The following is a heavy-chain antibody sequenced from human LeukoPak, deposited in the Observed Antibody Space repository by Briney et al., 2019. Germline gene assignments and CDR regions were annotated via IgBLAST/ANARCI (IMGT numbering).Heavy chain of an antibody. CDR1: GYTLTDYY. D-gene: IGHD2-15*01. J-gene: IGHJ4*02. CDR3: ARVRSYCSGGSCYSIPIDY. Sequence: ASVKVSCKASGYTLTDYYMHWVRQAPGQGLEWMGRINPNSGGTNYAQKFQGRVTMTRDTSISTAYMELSRLRSDDTAVYYCARVRSYCSGGSCYSIPIDYWGQGTLVTVSS. V-gene: IGHV1-2*06. CDR2: INPNSGGT.